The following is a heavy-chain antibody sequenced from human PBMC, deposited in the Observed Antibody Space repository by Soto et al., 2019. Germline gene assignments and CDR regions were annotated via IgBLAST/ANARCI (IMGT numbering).Heavy chain of an antibody. CDR1: GYTFSRYG. CDR2: ISGFNGNT. J-gene: IGHJ4*02. D-gene: IGHD3-3*01. CDR3: ARGREIFGAVTPFEY. V-gene: IGHV1-18*01. Sequence: ASVKVSCKASGYTFSRYGISWVRQAPGQGLEWMGWISGFNGNTKESEKLQGRVTLTTDTAANTAHMELRGLRSDDTAVYYCARGREIFGAVTPFEYWGQGTQVTVSS.